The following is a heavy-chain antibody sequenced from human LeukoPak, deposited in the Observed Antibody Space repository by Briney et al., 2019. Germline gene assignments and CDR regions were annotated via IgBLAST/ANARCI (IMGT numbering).Heavy chain of an antibody. J-gene: IGHJ4*02. Sequence: GSLRLSCAASGFAFSNYWMTWVRQPPGKGLEWIGYIYYSGSTNYNPSLKSRVTISVDTSKNQFSLKLSSVTAADTAVYYCARGPDSSGWYFDYWGQGTLVTVSS. CDR1: GFAFSNYW. CDR3: ARGPDSSGWYFDY. CDR2: IYYSGST. D-gene: IGHD6-19*01. V-gene: IGHV4-59*01.